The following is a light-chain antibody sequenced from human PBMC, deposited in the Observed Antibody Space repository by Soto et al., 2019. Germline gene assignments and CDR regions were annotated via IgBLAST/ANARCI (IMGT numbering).Light chain of an antibody. V-gene: IGLV1-47*01. CDR1: SSNIGSNY. CDR3: AAWDDSLSVV. CDR2: RNN. J-gene: IGLJ2*01. Sequence: QSVLTQPPSASGTPGQRVTISCSGSSSNIGSNYVYWYQQLPGTAPKLLIYRNNQRPSGVPDRFSGSKSGTSASLAISGLRSEDEADYYCAAWDDSLSVVFGGGIKLTVL.